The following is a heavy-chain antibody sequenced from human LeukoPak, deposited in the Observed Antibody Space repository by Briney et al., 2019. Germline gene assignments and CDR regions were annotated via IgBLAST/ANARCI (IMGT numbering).Heavy chain of an antibody. CDR3: ARSLMVRGVCN. CDR2: INSNGGGT. CDR1: GYTFTGYY. Sequence: ASVKLSCRSSGYTFTGYYMHWVRQAPGQGLEWMGWINSNGGGTNYAQKSQGRVTMTRDTSISTGYMELSRLRSDDTAVYYCARSLMVRGVCNWGQGTLVTVSS. V-gene: IGHV1-2*02. D-gene: IGHD3-10*01. J-gene: IGHJ4*02.